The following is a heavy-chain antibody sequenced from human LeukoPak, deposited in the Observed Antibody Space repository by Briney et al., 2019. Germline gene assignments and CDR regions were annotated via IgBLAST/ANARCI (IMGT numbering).Heavy chain of an antibody. CDR1: GYSFTSYW. V-gene: IGHV5-51*01. CDR3: ARRGSSWYGWFDP. D-gene: IGHD6-13*01. J-gene: IGHJ5*02. CDR2: IYPGDSDT. Sequence: PGESLKISCKGSGYSFTSYWIGWVRQVPGKGLEWMGIIYPGDSDTRYSPPFQGQVTISADKSISTAYLQWSSLKASDTAMYYCARRGSSWYGWFDPWGQGTLVTVSS.